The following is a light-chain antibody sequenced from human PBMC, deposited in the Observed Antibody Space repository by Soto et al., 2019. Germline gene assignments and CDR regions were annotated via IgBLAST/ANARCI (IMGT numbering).Light chain of an antibody. J-gene: IGKJ2*01. CDR3: QQYNSYFYT. Sequence: EIVLTQSPATLSLSPGERATLSCRASQSVSGYLAWYQQKPGQAPRLLIYDASKRATGIPARFSGSGSGTDFTLTISSLQPDDFATYYCQQYNSYFYTFGQGTKVDIK. CDR1: QSVSGY. CDR2: DAS. V-gene: IGKV3-11*01.